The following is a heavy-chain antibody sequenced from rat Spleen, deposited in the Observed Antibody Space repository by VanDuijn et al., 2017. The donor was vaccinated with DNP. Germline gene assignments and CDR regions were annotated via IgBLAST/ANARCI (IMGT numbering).Heavy chain of an antibody. CDR3: AKNSGYYLITGAKESWSQSPQPKQQPHLSENLPIVSRILFSVVMDA. CDR1: GFTFSDYY. Sequence: EVQLVESGGGLVQPGRSLKLSCAASGFTFSDYYMAWVRQAPTKGLEWVAAISTSGSRTYYADSVTGRFTISRDSSKSTLYLQMNSLKSEDTATYYCAKNSGYYLITGAKESWSQSPQPKQQPHLSENLPIVSRILFSVVMDAWGQGTSVTVSS. V-gene: IGHV5-25*01. D-gene: IGHD4-3*01. J-gene: IGHJ4*01. CDR2: ISTSGSRT.